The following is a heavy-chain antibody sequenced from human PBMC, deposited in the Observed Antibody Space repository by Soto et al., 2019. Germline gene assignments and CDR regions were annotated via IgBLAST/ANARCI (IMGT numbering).Heavy chain of an antibody. J-gene: IGHJ4*02. V-gene: IGHV3-23*01. CDR3: TTWLTAHFDY. Sequence: PGESLKICCAASGFTFSSYTLNWVRRAPGKGLEWVATSSDRRTGNTHYSDSVRGRFTLSRDYSRNILFLQMDSLRADDTALYYCTTWLTAHFDYWGRGTQVTVSS. CDR1: GFTFSSYT. CDR2: SSDRRTGNT. D-gene: IGHD2-21*02.